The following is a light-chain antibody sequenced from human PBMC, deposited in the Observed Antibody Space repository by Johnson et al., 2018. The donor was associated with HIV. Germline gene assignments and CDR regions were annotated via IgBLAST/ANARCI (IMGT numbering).Light chain of an antibody. CDR3: GTWDSSLSAGGNV. CDR2: DNN. Sequence: QSVLTQPPSVSAAPGQKVTISCSGSSSNIGNNYVSWYQQLPGTAPKLLIYDNNKRPSGIPARFSGSKSGTSATLGITGLQTGDEADYYGGTWDSSLSAGGNVFGTGTKVTVL. J-gene: IGLJ1*01. V-gene: IGLV1-51*01. CDR1: SSNIGNNY.